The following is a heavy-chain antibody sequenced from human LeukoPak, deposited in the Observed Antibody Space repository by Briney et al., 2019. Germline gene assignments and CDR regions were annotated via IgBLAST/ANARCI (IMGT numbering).Heavy chain of an antibody. CDR2: INHSGST. V-gene: IGHV4-34*01. D-gene: IGHD6-13*01. CDR1: GGSFSGYY. J-gene: IGHJ4*02. Sequence: SETLSLTCAVYGGSFSGYYWSWIRQPPGKGLEWIGEINHSGSTNYNPSLKSRVTISVDTSKNQFSPKLSSVTAADTAVYYCARHSSWYQYYFDYWGQGTLVTVSS. CDR3: ARHSSWYQYYFDY.